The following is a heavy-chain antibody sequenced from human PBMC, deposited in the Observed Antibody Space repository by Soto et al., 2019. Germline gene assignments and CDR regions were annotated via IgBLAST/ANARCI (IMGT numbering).Heavy chain of an antibody. CDR1: GYTLTSYS. CDR3: ARDPSIGVSGRGGVDH. J-gene: IGHJ4*02. D-gene: IGHD3-16*01. V-gene: IGHV1-18*04. CDR2: ISGLNGNT. Sequence: QVQLVQSGAEMKKPGASVTVSCKASGYTLTSYSISWVRQAPGQGLEWMGWISGLNGNTNYAQTFQGRVTMTTDTTTSTAYLALRSLRSDDTAVYYCARDPSIGVSGRGGVDHWGQGTLVTVSS.